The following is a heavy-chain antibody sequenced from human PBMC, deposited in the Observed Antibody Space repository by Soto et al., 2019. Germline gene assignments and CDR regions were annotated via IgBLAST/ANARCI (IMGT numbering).Heavy chain of an antibody. J-gene: IGHJ4*02. Sequence: PSETLSLTCVVSGGSLSSYYWSWIRQPPGKGLEWIGYIYYSGSTNYNPSLKSRVTISVDTSKNQFSLKLTSVTAADTAVYYCARDKITGLLDYWGQGTLVTVSS. CDR3: ARDKITGLLDY. CDR2: IYYSGST. D-gene: IGHD2-8*02. CDR1: GGSLSSYY. V-gene: IGHV4-59*12.